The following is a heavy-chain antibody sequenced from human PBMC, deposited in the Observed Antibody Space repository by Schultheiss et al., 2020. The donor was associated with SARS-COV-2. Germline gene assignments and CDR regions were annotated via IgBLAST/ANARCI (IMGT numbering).Heavy chain of an antibody. Sequence: GGSLRLSCAASGFTFSSYAMSWVRQAPGKGLEWVAVISYDGSNKYYADSVKGRFTISRDNSKNTLYLQMNSLRAEDTAVYYCARDGGDYGPLFDYWGQGTLVTVSS. J-gene: IGHJ4*02. V-gene: IGHV3-30*04. CDR1: GFTFSSYA. D-gene: IGHD4-17*01. CDR2: ISYDGSNK. CDR3: ARDGGDYGPLFDY.